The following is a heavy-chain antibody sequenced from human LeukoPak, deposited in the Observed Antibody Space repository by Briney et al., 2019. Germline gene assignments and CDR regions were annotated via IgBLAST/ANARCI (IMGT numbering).Heavy chain of an antibody. CDR1: GFPFSSHA. CDR3: AKDPRVWFDP. Sequence: GGSLRLSCEVSGFPFSSHAMSWVRQAPGRGLEWVSGISISADMTYYADSVKGRFTISRDNSKNTLFLQMNGLRAEDTAVYYCAKDPRVWFDPWGQGTLVTVSS. CDR2: ISISADMT. D-gene: IGHD3-10*01. J-gene: IGHJ5*02. V-gene: IGHV3-23*01.